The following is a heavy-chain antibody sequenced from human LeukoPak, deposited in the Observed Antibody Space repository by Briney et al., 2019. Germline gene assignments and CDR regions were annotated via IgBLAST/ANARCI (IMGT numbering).Heavy chain of an antibody. CDR1: GFTFSTYS. CDR3: ARDDGSQAEGSFDP. Sequence: GGSLRLSCSASGFTFSTYSMNWVRQAPGQGMEWVSSISSSSDYIYYADSVKGRCTISRDNGKNSLYLQMNSLRAEDTAVYYCARDDGSQAEGSFDPWGQGTLVTVSS. CDR2: ISSSSDYI. D-gene: IGHD3-10*01. V-gene: IGHV3-21*01. J-gene: IGHJ5*02.